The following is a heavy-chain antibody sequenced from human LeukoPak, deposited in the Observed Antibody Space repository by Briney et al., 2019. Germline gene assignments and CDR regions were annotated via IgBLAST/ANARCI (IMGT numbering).Heavy chain of an antibody. J-gene: IGHJ6*02. D-gene: IGHD3-22*01. CDR2: INPSGGST. CDR3: ARAALVVNIYYYGMDV. V-gene: IGHV1-46*01. Sequence: ASVKVSCKASGYTFTSYYMHWVRQAPGQGLEWMGIINPSGGSTSYAQKFQGGVTMTRDTSTSTVYMELSSLRSEDTAVYYCARAALVVNIYYYGMDVWGQGTTVTVSS. CDR1: GYTFTSYY.